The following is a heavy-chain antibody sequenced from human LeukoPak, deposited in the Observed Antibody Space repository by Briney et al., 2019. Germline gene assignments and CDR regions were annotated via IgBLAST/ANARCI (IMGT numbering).Heavy chain of an antibody. CDR2: IYYSGST. V-gene: IGHV4-39*07. Sequence: SETLSLTCTVSGGSISSSSYYWGWIRQPPGKGLEWIGSIYYSGSTYYNPSLKSRVTISVDTSKNQFSLKLSSVTAADTAVYYCARVIRGSSWQYYFDYWGQGTLVTVSS. D-gene: IGHD6-13*01. CDR3: ARVIRGSSWQYYFDY. CDR1: GGSISSSSYY. J-gene: IGHJ4*02.